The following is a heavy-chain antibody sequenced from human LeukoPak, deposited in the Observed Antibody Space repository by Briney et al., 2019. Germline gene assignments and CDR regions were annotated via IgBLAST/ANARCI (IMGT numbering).Heavy chain of an antibody. D-gene: IGHD3-22*01. CDR3: ARCGIFRGSYYVRVYGMDV. Sequence: SETLSLTCAVYGGSFSGYYWSWIRQPPGKGLEWIGEINHSGSTNYNPSLKSQVTISVDTSKNQFSLKLSSVTAADTAVYYCARCGIFRGSYYVRVYGMDVWGQGTTVTVSS. CDR1: GGSFSGYY. CDR2: INHSGST. V-gene: IGHV4-34*01. J-gene: IGHJ6*02.